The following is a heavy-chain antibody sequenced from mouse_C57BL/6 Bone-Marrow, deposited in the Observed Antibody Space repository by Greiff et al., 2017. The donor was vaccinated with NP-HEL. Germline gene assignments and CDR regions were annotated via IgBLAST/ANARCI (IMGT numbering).Heavy chain of an antibody. CDR1: GYTFTSYW. J-gene: IGHJ2*01. CDR3: ARKTTVAPFDY. Sequence: VQLQQSGAELVKPGASVKMSCKASGYTFTSYWITWVKQRPGQGLEWIGDIYPGSGSTNYNEKFKSKATRTVDTSSSTAYMQLSSLTSEDSAVYYCARKTTVAPFDYWGQGTTLTVSS. D-gene: IGHD1-1*01. V-gene: IGHV1-55*01. CDR2: IYPGSGST.